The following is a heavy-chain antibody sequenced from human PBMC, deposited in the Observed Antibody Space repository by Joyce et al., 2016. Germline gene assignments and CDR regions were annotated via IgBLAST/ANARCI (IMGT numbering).Heavy chain of an antibody. D-gene: IGHD2-15*01. J-gene: IGHJ5*02. CDR2: ISAYNGNT. Sequence: QVQLVQSGAEVKKPGASVKVSCKASGYTFTSYGISWVRQAPGQGLEWMGWISAYNGNTNYAQKLQGRGTMTTDTSTSTAYMELRSLRSDDAAVYYGVREAYDCSGGSCYSSWFDPWGQGTLVTVSS. V-gene: IGHV1-18*01. CDR3: VREAYDCSGGSCYSSWFDP. CDR1: GYTFTSYG.